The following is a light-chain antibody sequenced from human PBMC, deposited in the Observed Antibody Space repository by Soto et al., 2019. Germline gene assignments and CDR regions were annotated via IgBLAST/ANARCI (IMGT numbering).Light chain of an antibody. V-gene: IGKV3-11*01. Sequence: EIVLTQFPATRSLSLGERATLSCKASQSVSNYVGWYQQKPGQAPRLLISEASDRATGIPARFSGSGSGTDFTLTISSLEPEDFAVYHCQHRGTFGQGTRLEIK. CDR1: QSVSNY. J-gene: IGKJ5*01. CDR3: QHRGT. CDR2: EAS.